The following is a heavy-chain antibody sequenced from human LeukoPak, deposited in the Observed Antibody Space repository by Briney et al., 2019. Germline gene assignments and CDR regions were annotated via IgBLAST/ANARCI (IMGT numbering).Heavy chain of an antibody. CDR2: IYYSGST. CDR1: GGSISSYY. Sequence: SETLSLTCTVSGGSISSYYWSWIRQPPGKGLEWIGYIYYSGSTNYNPSLKSRVTISVDTSKNQFSPKLSSVTAADTAVYYCARDGRGYYYKSSWGSNWFDPWGQGTLVTVST. CDR3: ARDGRGYYYKSSWGSNWFDP. D-gene: IGHD3-22*01. V-gene: IGHV4-59*01. J-gene: IGHJ5*02.